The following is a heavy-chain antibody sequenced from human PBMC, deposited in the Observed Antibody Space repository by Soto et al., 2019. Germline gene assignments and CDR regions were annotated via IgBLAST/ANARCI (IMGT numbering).Heavy chain of an antibody. CDR3: ARDEVWGGELPGYYFDY. V-gene: IGHV3-30-3*01. Sequence: QVQLVESGGGVVQPGRSLRLSCAASGFTFSSYAMHWVRQAPGKGLEWVAVISYDGSNKYYAHSVKSRFTISRDNSKNKLDLQMNSRRAEDTAVYFCARDEVWGGELPGYYFDYWGQGTLVTVSS. J-gene: IGHJ4*02. CDR1: GFTFSSYA. D-gene: IGHD1-26*01. CDR2: ISYDGSNK.